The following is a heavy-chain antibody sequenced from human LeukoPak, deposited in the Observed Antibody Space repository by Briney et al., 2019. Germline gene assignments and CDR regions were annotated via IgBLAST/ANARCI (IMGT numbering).Heavy chain of an antibody. CDR2: TYYRSKWYN. V-gene: IGHV6-1*01. CDR1: GDSVSNKNTA. CDR3: ARDPLGQWLVDGHYYYYGMDV. Sequence: SQTLSLTCAISGDSVSNKNTAWNWIRQSPSRGLEWLGRTYYRSKWYNDYAVSVKSRITINPDTSKNQFSLQLNSVTPEDTAVYYCARDPLGQWLVDGHYYYYGMDVWGQGTTVTVSS. J-gene: IGHJ6*02. D-gene: IGHD6-19*01.